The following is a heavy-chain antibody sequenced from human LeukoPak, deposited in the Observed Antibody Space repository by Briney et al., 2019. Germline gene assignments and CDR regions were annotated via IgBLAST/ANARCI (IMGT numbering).Heavy chain of an antibody. Sequence: SETLSLTCTVSGGSISNYYWSWIRQPPGKGLEWIGYISYSGSSNYNPSLRSRVAISEDTSRNQFSLRLNSVTAADTAVYYCARHIPVIWSSGYYYGMDVWGQGTTVTVSS. J-gene: IGHJ6*02. CDR3: ARHIPVIWSSGYYYGMDV. D-gene: IGHD3-3*01. CDR2: ISYSGSS. CDR1: GGSISNYY. V-gene: IGHV4-59*08.